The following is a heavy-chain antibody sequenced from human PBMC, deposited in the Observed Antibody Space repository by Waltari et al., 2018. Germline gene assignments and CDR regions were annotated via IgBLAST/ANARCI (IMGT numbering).Heavy chain of an antibody. D-gene: IGHD5-12*01. CDR3: ARSLRGYNPGDY. CDR2: IYFSGAT. J-gene: IGHJ4*02. Sequence: QVQLHESGPGLVKPSQTLSLTCSVSGGSMNTGDYYWSWVRQAPGKGLEWIGYIYFSGATYFNPSLKSRVTMSIDTSKNQFTLHLTSMTAADTAIYYCARSLRGYNPGDYWGQGTVVTVSS. V-gene: IGHV4-30-4*01. CDR1: GGSMNTGDYY.